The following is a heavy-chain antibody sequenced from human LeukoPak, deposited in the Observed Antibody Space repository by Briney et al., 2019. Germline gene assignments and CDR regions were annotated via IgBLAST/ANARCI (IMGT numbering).Heavy chain of an antibody. D-gene: IGHD6-19*01. V-gene: IGHV3-30*18. Sequence: GGSLRLSCAASGFTFSSYGMHWVRQAPGKGLEWVAVISYDGSNKYYADSVKGRFTISRDNSKNTPYLQMNSLRAEDTAVYNCAKDGGEQWLGLYFDYWGQGTLVTVSS. J-gene: IGHJ4*02. CDR1: GFTFSSYG. CDR3: AKDGGEQWLGLYFDY. CDR2: ISYDGSNK.